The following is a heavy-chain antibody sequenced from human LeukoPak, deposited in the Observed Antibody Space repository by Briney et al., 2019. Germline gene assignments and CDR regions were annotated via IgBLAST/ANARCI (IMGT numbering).Heavy chain of an antibody. J-gene: IGHJ4*02. Sequence: SEALSLTCAVYGGSFSDYYSTWIRKPPGKGLEWIGEIQDSGSTNYTQSLKSPVTISVDTSKNQFSLKLNCVTAADTAVYYCARVKDYDRSGYYLGYWGRGTLVTVSS. V-gene: IGHV4-34*01. CDR1: GGSFSDYY. CDR3: ARVKDYDRSGYYLGY. D-gene: IGHD3-22*01. CDR2: IQDSGST.